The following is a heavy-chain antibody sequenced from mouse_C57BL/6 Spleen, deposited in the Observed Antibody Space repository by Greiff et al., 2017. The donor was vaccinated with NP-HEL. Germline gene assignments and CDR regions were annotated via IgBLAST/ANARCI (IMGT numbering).Heavy chain of an antibody. CDR1: GYAFSSSW. V-gene: IGHV1-82*01. Sequence: VKLMESGPELVKPGASVKISCKASGYAFSSSWMNWVKQRPGKGLEWIGRIYPGDGDTNYNGKFKGKATLTADKSSSTAYMQLSSLTSEDSAVYFCARRGATGWYFDVWGTRTTVTVSS. J-gene: IGHJ1*03. CDR3: ARRGATGWYFDV. CDR2: IYPGDGDT. D-gene: IGHD1-1*01.